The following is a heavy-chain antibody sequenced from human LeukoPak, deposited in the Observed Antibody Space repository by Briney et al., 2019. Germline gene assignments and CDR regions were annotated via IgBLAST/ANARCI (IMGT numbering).Heavy chain of an antibody. J-gene: IGHJ4*02. V-gene: IGHV4-59*01. Sequence: SETLSLTCTVSGGSISSYYWSWIRQPPGKGRWWIGYIYYSGSTNYNPSPKSRVTISVDTSKNQFSLKLSSVTAADTAVYYCATSRDGYNYGLAYWGQGTLVTVSS. D-gene: IGHD5-24*01. CDR3: ATSRDGYNYGLAY. CDR2: IYYSGST. CDR1: GGSISSYY.